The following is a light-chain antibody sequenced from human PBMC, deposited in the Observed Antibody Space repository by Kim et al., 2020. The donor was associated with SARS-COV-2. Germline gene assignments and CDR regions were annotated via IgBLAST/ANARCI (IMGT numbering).Light chain of an antibody. CDR3: AAWDDSLSGWV. V-gene: IGLV1-47*01. CDR1: SSNIGSNY. CDR2: RNN. Sequence: GQRVTISCSGSSSNIGSNYVYWYQQLPGTAPKLLIYRNNQRPSGVPDRFSGSKSGTSASLAISVLRSEDEADYYCAAWDDSLSGWVFGGGTKLTVL. J-gene: IGLJ3*02.